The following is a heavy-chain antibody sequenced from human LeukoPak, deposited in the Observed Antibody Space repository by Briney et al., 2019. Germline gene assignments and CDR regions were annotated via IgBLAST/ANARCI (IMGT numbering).Heavy chain of an antibody. CDR3: ARSRLTIVGATGPKDPPWFDP. D-gene: IGHD1-26*01. CDR2: INPNSGGT. J-gene: IGHJ5*02. Sequence: ASVKVSCKASGYTFTGYYMHWVRQAPGQGLEWMGWINPNSGGTNYAQNFQGRVTMTRDTSISTAYMEVSSLRSDDTAVYYCARSRLTIVGATGPKDPPWFDPWGQGTLVTVSS. V-gene: IGHV1-2*02. CDR1: GYTFTGYY.